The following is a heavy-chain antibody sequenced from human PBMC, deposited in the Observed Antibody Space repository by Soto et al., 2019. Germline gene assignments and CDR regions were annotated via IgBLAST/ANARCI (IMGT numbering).Heavy chain of an antibody. V-gene: IGHV1-18*01. CDR3: WLGHPAMVTSPY. J-gene: IGHJ4*02. CDR2: ISAYNGNT. CDR1: GYTFTSYG. Sequence: ASVKVSCKASGYTFTSYGTSWVRQAPGQGLEWMGWISAYNGNTNYAQKLQGRVTMTTDTSTSTAYMELRSLRSDDTAVYYFWLGHPAMVTSPYSGQAILVTLSS. D-gene: IGHD5-18*01.